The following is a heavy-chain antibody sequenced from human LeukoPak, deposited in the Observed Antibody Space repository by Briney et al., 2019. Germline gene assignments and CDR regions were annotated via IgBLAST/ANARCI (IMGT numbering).Heavy chain of an antibody. V-gene: IGHV3-7*01. CDR2: IKQDGSEK. Sequence: GGSLRLSSAASGFTFSSYWMSWVRQAPGKGPEWVANIKQDGSEKYYVDSVKGRFTISRDNAKNSLYLQMNSLRAEDTAVYYCARDLSGWELQEYWGQGTLVTVSS. CDR1: GFTFSSYW. J-gene: IGHJ4*02. D-gene: IGHD1-26*01. CDR3: ARDLSGWELQEY.